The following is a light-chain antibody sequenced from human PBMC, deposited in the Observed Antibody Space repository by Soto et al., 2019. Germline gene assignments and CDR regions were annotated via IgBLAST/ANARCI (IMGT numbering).Light chain of an antibody. CDR1: QSVSSD. Sequence: EIVMTQSPATLSVSPGERATLSCRASQSVSSDLAWFQQKPGQAPRLLIYGASITASGIPARFSGSGSGTEFTLSISSLQSEDFAVYYFQQYNKWPPRTFGQGTKVEIK. J-gene: IGKJ1*01. CDR3: QQYNKWPPRT. V-gene: IGKV3-15*01. CDR2: GAS.